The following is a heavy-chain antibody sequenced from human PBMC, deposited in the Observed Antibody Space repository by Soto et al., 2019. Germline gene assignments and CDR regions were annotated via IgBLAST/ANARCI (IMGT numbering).Heavy chain of an antibody. V-gene: IGHV5-51*01. D-gene: IGHD6-13*01. Sequence: XESLKISFKGSGYSFTSYWIGWVRQIPGKGLEWMGIIYPGDSDTRYSPSFQGQVTISADKSISTAYLQWSSLKASDTAMYYCARRIAAAATPYYYYGMDVWGQGTTVTVSS. CDR3: ARRIAAAATPYYYYGMDV. CDR1: GYSFTSYW. CDR2: IYPGDSDT. J-gene: IGHJ6*02.